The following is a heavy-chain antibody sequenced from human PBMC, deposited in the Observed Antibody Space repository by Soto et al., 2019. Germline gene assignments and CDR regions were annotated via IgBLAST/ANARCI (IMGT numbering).Heavy chain of an antibody. V-gene: IGHV4-59*01. Sequence: SETLSLTCTVSGDSISRYYWSWIRQPPGKGLEWIAYVHYSGITNYNPSLKSRVTISVDTSKNQFSLKLSSVTAADTAVYYCACSAYGDLYYSWGRGSSVPVSS. CDR3: ACSAYGDLYYS. J-gene: IGHJ1*01. CDR2: VHYSGIT. CDR1: GDSISRYY. D-gene: IGHD6-25*01.